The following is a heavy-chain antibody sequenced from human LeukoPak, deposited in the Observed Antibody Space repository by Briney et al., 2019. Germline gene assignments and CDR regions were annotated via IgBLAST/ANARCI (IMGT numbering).Heavy chain of an antibody. J-gene: IGHJ5*02. D-gene: IGHD3-22*01. V-gene: IGHV3-20*04. CDR1: GFTFDDYG. CDR3: ARDDYYDSSGYSWFDP. CDR2: INWNGGST. Sequence: GGSVRLSCAASGFTFDDYGMSWVRQAPGKGLEWVSGINWNGGSTGYADSVKGRFTISRDNAKNSLYLQMNSLRAEDTAVYYCARDDYYDSSGYSWFDPWGQGTLVTVSS.